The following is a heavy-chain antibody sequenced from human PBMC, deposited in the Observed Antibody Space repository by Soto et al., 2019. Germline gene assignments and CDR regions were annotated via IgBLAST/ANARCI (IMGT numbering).Heavy chain of an antibody. V-gene: IGHV3-23*01. CDR2: ISGSGGST. J-gene: IGHJ3*02. D-gene: IGHD2-2*01. CDR1: GFPFSSYA. CDR3: AKPFCISTSCSGGAFDI. Sequence: EVQLLESGGGLVQPGGSLRLSCAASGFPFSSYAMSWVRQAPGKGLEWVSAISGSGGSTYYADSVKGRFTISRDNSRNMLYRQMNRLRADDTAVFYCAKPFCISTSCSGGAFDIWGQGTMVTVSS.